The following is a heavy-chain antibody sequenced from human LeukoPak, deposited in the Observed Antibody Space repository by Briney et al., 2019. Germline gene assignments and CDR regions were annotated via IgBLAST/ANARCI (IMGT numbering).Heavy chain of an antibody. CDR2: IRYDGSNK. V-gene: IGHV3-30*02. D-gene: IGHD3-10*01. CDR3: AKGPSRLLWFGEFPSHYYYYGMDV. CDR1: GFTFSSYG. Sequence: GGSPRLSCAASGFTFSSYGMHWVRQAPGKGLEWVAFIRYDGSNKYYADSVKGRFTISRDNSKNTLYLQMNSLRAEDTAVYYCAKGPSRLLWFGEFPSHYYYYGMDVWGQGTTVTVSS. J-gene: IGHJ6*02.